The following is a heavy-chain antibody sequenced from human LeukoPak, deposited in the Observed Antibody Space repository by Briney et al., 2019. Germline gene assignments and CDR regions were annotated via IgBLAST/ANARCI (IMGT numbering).Heavy chain of an antibody. J-gene: IGHJ3*02. CDR1: GYTFTGYY. Sequence: ASVKVSCKASGYTFTGYYMHWVRQAPGQGLEWRGWINPNSGGTNYAQKFQGRVTMTRDTSISTAYMELSRLRSDDTAVYYCARDSAEDYYDSSGYYQSDAFDIWGQGTMVTVSS. CDR2: INPNSGGT. V-gene: IGHV1-2*02. CDR3: ARDSAEDYYDSSGYYQSDAFDI. D-gene: IGHD3-22*01.